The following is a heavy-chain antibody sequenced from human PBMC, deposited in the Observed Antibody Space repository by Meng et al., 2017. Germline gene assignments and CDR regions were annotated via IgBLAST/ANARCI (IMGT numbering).Heavy chain of an antibody. Sequence: ASVKVSCKASGYTFTGYYMHWVRQAPGQGLEWMGWINPNSGGTNDAQKFQGRVTMTRDTSISTAYMELSRLRSDDTAVYYCARGAVANLQDFDYWGQGTLVTVSS. CDR1: GYTFTGYY. V-gene: IGHV1-2*02. CDR2: INPNSGGT. CDR3: ARGAVANLQDFDY. J-gene: IGHJ4*02. D-gene: IGHD4/OR15-4a*01.